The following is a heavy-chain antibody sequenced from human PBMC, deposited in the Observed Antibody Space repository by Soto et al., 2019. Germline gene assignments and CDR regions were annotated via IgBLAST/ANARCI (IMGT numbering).Heavy chain of an antibody. CDR3: ARANLYYDILTGYPTYFDY. J-gene: IGHJ4*02. Sequence: SETLSLTCAVSGYSISSGYYWGWIRQPPGKGLEWIGSIYHSGSTYYNPSLKSRVTISVDASKNQFSLKLSSVTAADTAVYYCARANLYYDILTGYPTYFDYWGQGTLVTVSS. D-gene: IGHD3-9*01. V-gene: IGHV4-38-2*01. CDR1: GYSISSGYY. CDR2: IYHSGST.